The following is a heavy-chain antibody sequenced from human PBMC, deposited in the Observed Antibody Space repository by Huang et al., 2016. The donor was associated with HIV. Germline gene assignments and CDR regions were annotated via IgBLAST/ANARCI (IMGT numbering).Heavy chain of an antibody. J-gene: IGHJ3*02. CDR1: GFPLNNHA. CDR2: RSNDVSNI. V-gene: IGHV3-30-3*01. Sequence: QVQLVESGGGVVKPGRCLRLSCDASGFPLNNHAMHWVRRAPGNALAGVAGRSNDVSNIYYADSVKGRFTISRDSSTSTLFLHMTSLRTEDTAVYYCARAKDTWDAYDIWGQGTMVIVSS. D-gene: IGHD5-18*01. CDR3: ARAKDTWDAYDI.